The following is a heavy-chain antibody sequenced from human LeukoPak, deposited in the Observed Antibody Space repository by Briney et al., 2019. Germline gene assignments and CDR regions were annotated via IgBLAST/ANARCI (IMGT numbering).Heavy chain of an antibody. J-gene: IGHJ4*02. D-gene: IGHD1-26*01. CDR2: INPNSGGT. CDR1: GYTFTGYY. CDR3: ARASEESYYYFDY. Sequence: ASVKVSCKASGYTFTGYYVHWVRQAPGQGLEWMGWINPNSGGTNYAQKFQGRVTMTRDTSISTAYMELSRLRSDDTAVYYCARASEESYYYFDYWGQGTLVTVSS. V-gene: IGHV1-2*02.